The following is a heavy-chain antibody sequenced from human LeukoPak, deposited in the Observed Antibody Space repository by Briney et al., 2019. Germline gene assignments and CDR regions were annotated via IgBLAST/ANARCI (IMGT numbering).Heavy chain of an antibody. D-gene: IGHD3-10*01. CDR3: ARDSGTTGEVKFDP. J-gene: IGHJ5*02. CDR1: GGSINSY. V-gene: IGHV4-4*07. CDR2: ISGSGTI. Sequence: SETLSLTCTVSGGSINSYWSWIRQPAGKGLEWIGRISGSGTITYNPALQSRLSISIDTSKNQFSLKLMSVTAADTAVYYRARDSGTTGEVKFDPWGQGTLVTVSS.